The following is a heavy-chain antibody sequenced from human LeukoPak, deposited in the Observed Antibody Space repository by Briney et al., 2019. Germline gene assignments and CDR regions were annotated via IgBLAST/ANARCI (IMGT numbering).Heavy chain of an antibody. Sequence: GGSLRLSCAASGFSFSSYEMNWVRQAPGKGLEWVSYITSSGNTIYYADSVKGRFTISRDNAKNSLFLQMNSLRGEDTAVYYCARAPYSSGWSRLDYWGQGMLVTVSS. V-gene: IGHV3-48*03. CDR3: ARAPYSSGWSRLDY. J-gene: IGHJ4*02. CDR2: ITSSGNTI. D-gene: IGHD6-19*01. CDR1: GFSFSSYE.